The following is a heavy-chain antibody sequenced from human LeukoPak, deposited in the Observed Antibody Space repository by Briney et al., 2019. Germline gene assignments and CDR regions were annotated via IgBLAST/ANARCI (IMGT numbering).Heavy chain of an antibody. D-gene: IGHD1-26*01. Sequence: GGSLRLSCAASGFTFDDYGMSWVRQVPGRGLEWICGINWNSGVTGYADSVKGRFNISRDNAKNSLYLQMNSLRAEGTAVYCCARDYVGYFDYWGQGTLVTVSS. CDR3: ARDYVGYFDY. CDR2: INWNSGVT. J-gene: IGHJ4*02. V-gene: IGHV3-20*04. CDR1: GFTFDDYG.